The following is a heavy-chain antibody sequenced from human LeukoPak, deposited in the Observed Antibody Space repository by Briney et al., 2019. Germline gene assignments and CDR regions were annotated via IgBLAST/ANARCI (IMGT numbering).Heavy chain of an antibody. D-gene: IGHD3-16*01. CDR3: AKRDYFVP. CDR2: INNDGSIA. V-gene: IGHV3-74*01. J-gene: IGHJ5*02. CDR1: GFTFSDYC. Sequence: GGSLTLSCAASGFTFSDYCMSWVRQPPGKGLVWVSRINNDGSIATYPHTLKGRFIISSDNANNNLYLQLNSLRVEDTAFYYFAKRDYFVPWGVRTLVTVSS.